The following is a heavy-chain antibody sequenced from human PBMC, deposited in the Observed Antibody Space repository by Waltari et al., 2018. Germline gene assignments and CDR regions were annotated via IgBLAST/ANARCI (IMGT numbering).Heavy chain of an antibody. CDR1: GGSFRGYY. Sequence: QVQLQQWGAGLLKPSETLSLTCAVYGGSFRGYYWSWIRQPPGKGLEWIGEINHSGSTNYNPSLKSRVTISVDTSKNQFSLKLSSVTAADTAVYYCARDYCSGGSCYSPWFDPWGQGTLVTVSS. J-gene: IGHJ5*02. V-gene: IGHV4-34*01. CDR3: ARDYCSGGSCYSPWFDP. CDR2: INHSGST. D-gene: IGHD2-15*01.